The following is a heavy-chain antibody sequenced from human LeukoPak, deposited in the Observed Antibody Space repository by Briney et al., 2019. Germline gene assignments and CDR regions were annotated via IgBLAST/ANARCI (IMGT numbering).Heavy chain of an antibody. Sequence: SETLSLTCAVSGGSISSSNWWSWVRQPPGKGLEWIGEINHSGSTNYNPSLKSRVTISVDTSKNQFSLKLSSVTAADTAVYYCARGRSRGGSYYVYWGQGTLVTVSS. J-gene: IGHJ4*02. CDR1: GGSISSSNW. CDR2: INHSGST. V-gene: IGHV4-4*02. CDR3: ARGRSRGGSYYVY. D-gene: IGHD1-26*01.